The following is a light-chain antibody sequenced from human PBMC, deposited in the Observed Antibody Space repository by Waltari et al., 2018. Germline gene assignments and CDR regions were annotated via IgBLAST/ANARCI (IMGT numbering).Light chain of an antibody. Sequence: QSVLTQPPSASGTPGQRVTISCSGSSSTNGSNHVYWYQQRPGTAPKLLIYSNNQRPSGVPDRFSGSKSGTSASLAISGLRSEDEADYYCAAWDDSLSGQVVFGGGTKLTVL. CDR1: SSTNGSNH. CDR3: AAWDDSLSGQVV. J-gene: IGLJ2*01. CDR2: SNN. V-gene: IGLV1-47*02.